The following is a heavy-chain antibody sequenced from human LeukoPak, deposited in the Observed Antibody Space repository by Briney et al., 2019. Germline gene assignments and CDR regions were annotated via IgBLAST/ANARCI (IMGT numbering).Heavy chain of an antibody. D-gene: IGHD6-19*01. J-gene: IGHJ3*02. CDR3: ARIGRRGIAVAGLRVAFDI. CDR2: MYPGDSDT. Sequence: GESLKISCQGSGYSFTSYWIGWVRQMPGKGLEWMEIMYPGDSDTRYSPSFQGQVTISADKSISTAYLQWSSLKASDTAMYYCARIGRRGIAVAGLRVAFDIWGQGTMVTVSS. V-gene: IGHV5-51*01. CDR1: GYSFTSYW.